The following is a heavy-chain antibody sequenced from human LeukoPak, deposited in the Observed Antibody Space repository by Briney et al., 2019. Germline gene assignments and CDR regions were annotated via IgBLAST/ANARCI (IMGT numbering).Heavy chain of an antibody. V-gene: IGHV3-33*06. CDR1: GFTFSSYG. CDR2: IWYDGSNK. J-gene: IGHJ4*02. D-gene: IGHD3-22*01. Sequence: PGGSLRLYCAASGFTFSSYGMHWVRQAPGKGLEWVAVIWYDGSNKYYADSVKGRFTISRDNSKNTLYLQMSSLRAEDTAVYFCAKTFYYDSGGSHNLDHWGQGTLVTVSS. CDR3: AKTFYYDSGGSHNLDH.